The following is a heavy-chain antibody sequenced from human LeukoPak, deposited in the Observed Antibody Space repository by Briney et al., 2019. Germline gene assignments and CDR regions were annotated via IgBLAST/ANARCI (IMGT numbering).Heavy chain of an antibody. V-gene: IGHV4-39*01. CDR2: IYYSGST. CDR1: GGSISSSSYY. D-gene: IGHD3-3*01. J-gene: IGHJ5*02. CDR3: ARHYDFWSGYPNWFDP. Sequence: SETLSLTCTVSGGSISSSSYYWGWIRQPPGKGLEWIGSIYYSGSTYYNPSLKSRVTISVDTSKNQFSLKLSSVTAADAAVYYCARHYDFWSGYPNWFDPWGQGTLVTVSS.